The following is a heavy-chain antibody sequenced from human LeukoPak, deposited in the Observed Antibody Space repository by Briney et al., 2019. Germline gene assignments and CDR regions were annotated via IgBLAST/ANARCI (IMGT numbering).Heavy chain of an antibody. CDR1: GFTFSSYS. Sequence: GGSLRLSCAASGFTFSSYSMNCVRQAPGKGLEWVSCISSSGSHIYYADSVKGRFTISRDNSKNTLYLQMNSLRGEDTAAYYCAKISPLDYGGKPWALDIWGQGTMVTVSS. CDR2: ISSSGSHI. J-gene: IGHJ3*02. V-gene: IGHV3-21*04. D-gene: IGHD4-23*01. CDR3: AKISPLDYGGKPWALDI.